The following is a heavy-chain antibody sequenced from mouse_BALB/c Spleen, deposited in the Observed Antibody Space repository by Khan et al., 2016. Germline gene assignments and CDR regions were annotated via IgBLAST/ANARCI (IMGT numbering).Heavy chain of an antibody. CDR2: IDPYNGGT. J-gene: IGHJ3*01. CDR3: ARLDGNCVPFAY. CDR1: GYAFTSYN. V-gene: IGHV1S135*01. Sequence: LQQSGPELVKPGASVKVSCKASGYAFTSYNFYWVKQSKGKSLEWIGYIDPYNGGTSYKQKLKGKATLTVDKSSSTAFMHLNSLTSEDSAVFYCARLDGNCVPFAYWCHGTLFTVSA. D-gene: IGHD4-1*02.